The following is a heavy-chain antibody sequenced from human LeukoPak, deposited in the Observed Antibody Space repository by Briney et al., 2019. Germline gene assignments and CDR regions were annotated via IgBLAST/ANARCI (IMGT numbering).Heavy chain of an antibody. D-gene: IGHD2-2*01. CDR1: GYTFTSYD. CDR2: MNPNSGNT. CDR3: ARVGYCSSTSCSNWFDP. V-gene: IGHV1-8*01. Sequence: ASVKVSCKASGYTFTSYDINWVRQATGQGLEWMGWMNPNSGNTGYAQKFQGRVTMTRDTSISTAYMELSRLRSDDTAVYYCARVGYCSSTSCSNWFDPWGQGTLVTVSS. J-gene: IGHJ5*02.